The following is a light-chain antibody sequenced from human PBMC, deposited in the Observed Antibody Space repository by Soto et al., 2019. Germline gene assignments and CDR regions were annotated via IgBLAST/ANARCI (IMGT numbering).Light chain of an antibody. CDR1: QSITTW. CDR3: QQSYSTRIT. Sequence: DIQMTQSPSTVSAYVGDSVTITCRASQSITTWLAWYQQRPGKAPKLLIYDVSSLKSGVPSRFSGSGSGTDVTLTISSLQPEDFATYYCQQSYSTRITFGQGTDWRL. CDR2: DVS. V-gene: IGKV1-39*01. J-gene: IGKJ5*01.